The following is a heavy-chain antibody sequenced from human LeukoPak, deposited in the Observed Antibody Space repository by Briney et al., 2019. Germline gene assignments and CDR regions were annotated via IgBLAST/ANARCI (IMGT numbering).Heavy chain of an antibody. CDR3: ARGRLRLGELSL. D-gene: IGHD3-16*02. Sequence: SETLSLTCAVSGGSISSGGYSWSWIRQPPGKGLEWIGYIHHSGSTYYNPSLKSRVTISVDRSKNQFSLKLSSVTAADTAVYYCARGRLRLGELSLWGQGTLVTVSS. V-gene: IGHV4-30-2*01. CDR2: IHHSGST. CDR1: GGSISSGGYS. J-gene: IGHJ4*02.